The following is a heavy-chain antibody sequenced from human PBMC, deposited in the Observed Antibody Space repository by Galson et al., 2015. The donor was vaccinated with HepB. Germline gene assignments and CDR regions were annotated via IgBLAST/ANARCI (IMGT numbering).Heavy chain of an antibody. Sequence: TLSLTCTVSGGSISSGSYYWSWIRQPAGKGLEWIGRIYTSGSTNYNPSLKSRVTMSVDTSKNQFSLKLSSVTAADTAVYYCARNGASFGAAAGTRYYMDVWGKGTTVTVSS. CDR3: ARNGASFGAAAGTRYYMDV. V-gene: IGHV4-61*02. CDR2: IYTSGST. D-gene: IGHD6-13*01. J-gene: IGHJ6*03. CDR1: GGSISSGSYY.